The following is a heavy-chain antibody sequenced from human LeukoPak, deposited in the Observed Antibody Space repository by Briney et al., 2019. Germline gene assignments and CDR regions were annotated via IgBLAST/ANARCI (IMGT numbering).Heavy chain of an antibody. CDR2: TRSDGTDK. CDR1: GFIFSSYG. D-gene: IGHD1-26*01. J-gene: IGHJ4*02. Sequence: PGGSLRLSCVASGFIFSSYGMHWVRQAPGKGLEWVAFTRSDGTDKYYTDSVKGRFTISRDNSQNTLYLQMKSLRSEDTAVYYCGKHDSASDYWGQGTLVTVSS. V-gene: IGHV3-30*02. CDR3: GKHDSASDY.